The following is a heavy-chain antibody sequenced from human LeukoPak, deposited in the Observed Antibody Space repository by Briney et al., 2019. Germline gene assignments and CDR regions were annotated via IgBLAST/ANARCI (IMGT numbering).Heavy chain of an antibody. CDR2: IYYSGST. CDR1: GGSVSSGDYY. V-gene: IGHV4-30-4*01. D-gene: IGHD3-22*01. J-gene: IGHJ4*02. Sequence: PSETLSLTCTVSGGSVSSGDYYWSWIRQPPGKGLEWVGYIYYSGSTYYNPSLKSRVTISVDTSKNQFSLKLSSVTAADTAVYYCARTTSDYYDSSGYPSLFDYWGQGTLVTVSS. CDR3: ARTTSDYYDSSGYPSLFDY.